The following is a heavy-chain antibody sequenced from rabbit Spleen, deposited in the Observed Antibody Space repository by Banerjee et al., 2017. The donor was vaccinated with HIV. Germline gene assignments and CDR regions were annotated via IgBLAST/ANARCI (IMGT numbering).Heavy chain of an antibody. V-gene: IGHV1S47*01. CDR2: IDPIFGRT. CDR1: GFDFSTYG. Sequence: QEQLVESGGGLVQPGGSLKLSCKASGFDFSTYGISWVRQAPGKGLELIGYIDPIFGRTFFANWGNGRFTITSHNAQNSLFLQLSSLTAADTASYFCARHAGYAGYGYSTLDLWGPGTLVTVS. D-gene: IGHD8-1*01. CDR3: ARHAGYAGYGYSTLDL. J-gene: IGHJ4*01.